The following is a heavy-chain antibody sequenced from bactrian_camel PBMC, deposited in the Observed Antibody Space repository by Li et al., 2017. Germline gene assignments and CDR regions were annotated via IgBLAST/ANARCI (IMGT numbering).Heavy chain of an antibody. CDR1: GYIGTNCR. CDR3: AARSGSELSCRPGSDFPY. Sequence: VQLVESGGGSVQAGGSLKLSCASSGYIGTNCRMAWYRQAPGKQRELVSTIRNDGTTSYADSVKGRFTCSQDNAKNTLYLQMNSLKTEDTAIYYCAARSGSELSCRPGSDFPYWGQGTQVTVS. CDR2: IRNDGTT. J-gene: IGHJ6*01. D-gene: IGHD2*01. V-gene: IGHV3S53*01.